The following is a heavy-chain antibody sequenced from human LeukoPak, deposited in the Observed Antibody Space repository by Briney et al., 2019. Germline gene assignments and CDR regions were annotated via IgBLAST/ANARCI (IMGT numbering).Heavy chain of an antibody. D-gene: IGHD3-22*01. Sequence: SETLSLTCTVSGGSISSYYWSWIRQPPGKGLEWIGYIYYSGSTNYNPSLKSRVTISVDTSKNQFSLKLSSVTAADTAVYYCARAEAYYYDSSGFMRFRYYYYYMDVWGKGTTVTVSS. CDR2: IYYSGST. CDR3: ARAEAYYYDSSGFMRFRYYYYYMDV. CDR1: GGSISSYY. V-gene: IGHV4-59*01. J-gene: IGHJ6*03.